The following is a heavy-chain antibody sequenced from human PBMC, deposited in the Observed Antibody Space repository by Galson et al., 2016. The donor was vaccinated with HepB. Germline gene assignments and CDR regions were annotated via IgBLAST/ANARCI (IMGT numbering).Heavy chain of an antibody. CDR1: GFSLDDYA. D-gene: IGHD6-19*01. CDR2: ISWDGGSV. Sequence: SLRLSCAASGFSLDDYALHWVRQAPGKGLESISVISWDGGSVYYADSVKGRFTTSRDNNRKSLYLHMNSLRVEDTALYYCAKDSSGWYIDNWGQGTLVTVSP. J-gene: IGHJ4*02. V-gene: IGHV3-43D*04. CDR3: AKDSSGWYIDN.